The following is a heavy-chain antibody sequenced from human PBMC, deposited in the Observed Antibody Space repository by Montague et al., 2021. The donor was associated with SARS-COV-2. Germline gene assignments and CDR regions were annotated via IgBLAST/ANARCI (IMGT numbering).Heavy chain of an antibody. CDR3: ARLGDGVVPSPILGVGPYYYYYLLGV. V-gene: IGHV4-34*01. D-gene: IGHD3-10*01. J-gene: IGHJ6*03. CDR2: IHHGRST. Sequence: SETLSLTCAVHAWSFSPYSWPLTRQPPGNGLEWIAEIHHGRSTNYNPSLKSRVTISADTSTNQFSLKLTSVAAADSAVYYCARLGDGVVPSPILGVGPYYYYYLLGVWGKGTTVTVSS. CDR1: AWSFSPYS.